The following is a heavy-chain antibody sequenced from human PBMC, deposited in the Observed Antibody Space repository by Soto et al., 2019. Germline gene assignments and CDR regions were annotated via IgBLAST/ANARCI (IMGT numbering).Heavy chain of an antibody. J-gene: IGHJ3*02. D-gene: IGHD3-16*01. CDR3: ASYDYVWGSYTGTYDAFDI. CDR1: GGSISSGDYY. V-gene: IGHV4-30-4*01. Sequence: PSETLSLTCTVSGGSISSGDYYWSWIRQPPGKGLEWIGYIYYSGSTYYNPSLKSRVTISVDMSKNQFSLKLRSVTAADTAVYYCASYDYVWGSYTGTYDAFDIWGQGAMVTGSS. CDR2: IYYSGST.